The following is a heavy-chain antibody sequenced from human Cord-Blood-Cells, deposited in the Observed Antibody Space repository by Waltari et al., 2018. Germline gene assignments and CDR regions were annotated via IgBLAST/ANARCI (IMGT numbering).Heavy chain of an antibody. V-gene: IGHV4-61*01. CDR2: IYYSGST. Sequence: QVRLQESGPGLVKPSETLSLTCTVSGGSVSSGSYYWSWIRQPPGKGLEWIGYIYYSGSTNYNPSLKSRVTISVDTSKNQFSLKLSSVTAADTAVYYCARLWGPQNPPAANHDAFDIWGQGTMVTVSS. CDR1: GGSVSSGSYY. CDR3: ARLWGPQNPPAANHDAFDI. D-gene: IGHD2-2*01. J-gene: IGHJ3*02.